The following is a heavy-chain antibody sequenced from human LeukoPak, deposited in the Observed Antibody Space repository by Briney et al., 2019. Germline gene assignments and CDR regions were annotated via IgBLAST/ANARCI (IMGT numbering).Heavy chain of an antibody. Sequence: PGGSLRLSCAASGFTFSSYAMSWVRQAPGKGLEWVSAISGSGGSTYYADSVKGRSTISRDNSKNTLYLQMNSLRAEDTAVYYCAKAQADYDFWSGTYWGQGTLVTVSS. J-gene: IGHJ4*02. D-gene: IGHD3-3*01. CDR1: GFTFSSYA. V-gene: IGHV3-23*01. CDR2: ISGSGGST. CDR3: AKAQADYDFWSGTY.